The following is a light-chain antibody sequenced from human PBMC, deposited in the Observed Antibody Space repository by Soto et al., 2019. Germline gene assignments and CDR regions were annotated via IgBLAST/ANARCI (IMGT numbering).Light chain of an antibody. CDR2: DAS. V-gene: IGKV3-11*01. Sequence: EIVLTQSPATLSLSPGERATLSCRASQSVSSYLAWYQQKPGQAPRLLIYDASNRATGIPARFSGSGSGTDFTLTISSLGPEDFAVYYCQQRSNWPGLTFGGGTKVDIK. J-gene: IGKJ4*01. CDR3: QQRSNWPGLT. CDR1: QSVSSY.